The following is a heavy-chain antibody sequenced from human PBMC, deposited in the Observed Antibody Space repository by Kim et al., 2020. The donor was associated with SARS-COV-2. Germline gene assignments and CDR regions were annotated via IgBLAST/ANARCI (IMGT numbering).Heavy chain of an antibody. V-gene: IGHV3-33*06. J-gene: IGHJ6*02. CDR1: GFTFSSYG. CDR3: AKDPSTGGMDV. CDR2: IWYDGSNK. Sequence: GGSLRLSCAASGFTFSSYGMHWVRQAPGKGLEWVAVIWYDGSNKYYADSVKGRFTISRDNSKNTLYLQMNSLRAEDTAVYYCAKDPSTGGMDVWGQGTTVTVSS.